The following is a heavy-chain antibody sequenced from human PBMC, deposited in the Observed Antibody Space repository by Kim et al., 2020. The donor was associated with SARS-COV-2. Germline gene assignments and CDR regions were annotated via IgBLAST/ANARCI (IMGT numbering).Heavy chain of an antibody. J-gene: IGHJ6*02. Sequence: GGSLRLSCAASGFTFSSYSMNWVRQAPGKGLEWVSSISSSSSYIYYVDSVKGRFTISRDNAKNSLYLKMNSLRAEDTAVYYCARVEETGLPYYYYGMDVWSRGTTVTVSS. V-gene: IGHV3-21*01. CDR3: ARVEETGLPYYYYGMDV. D-gene: IGHD3-16*01. CDR1: GFTFSSYS. CDR2: ISSSSSYI.